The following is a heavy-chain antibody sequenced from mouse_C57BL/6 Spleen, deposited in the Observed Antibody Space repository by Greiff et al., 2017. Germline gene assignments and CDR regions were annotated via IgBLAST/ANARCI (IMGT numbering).Heavy chain of an antibody. Sequence: DVKLVESGGGLVKPGGSLKLSCAASGFTFSSYAMSWVRQTPEKRLEWVATISDGGSYTYYPDNVKGRFTISRDNAKNNLYLQMSHLKSEDTAVYYCAREGGMVTTRGYYFDYWGQGTTLTVSP. V-gene: IGHV5-4*01. D-gene: IGHD2-2*01. CDR2: ISDGGSYT. CDR3: AREGGMVTTRGYYFDY. J-gene: IGHJ2*01. CDR1: GFTFSSYA.